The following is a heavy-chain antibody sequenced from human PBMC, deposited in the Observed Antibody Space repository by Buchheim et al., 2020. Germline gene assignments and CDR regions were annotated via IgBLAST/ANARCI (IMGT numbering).Heavy chain of an antibody. CDR3: AKFSRPDSGGWYLDY. CDR1: GASVTNDY. Sequence: QVQLQESGPGLVQPSETLSLTCSVSGASVTNDYWSWIRQPPGKGLDWIAYISNAGSTNYNPSLTSRVTLSVNASKNQFSLKLSSVTAADTAVYYCAKFSRPDSGGWYLDYWGQGTL. J-gene: IGHJ4*01. V-gene: IGHV4-59*02. D-gene: IGHD6-19*01. CDR2: ISNAGST.